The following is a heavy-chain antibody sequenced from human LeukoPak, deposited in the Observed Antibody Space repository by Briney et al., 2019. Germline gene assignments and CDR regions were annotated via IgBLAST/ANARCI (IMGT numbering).Heavy chain of an antibody. D-gene: IGHD1-26*01. J-gene: IGHJ3*02. CDR2: IYTSGST. Sequence: SETLSLTCTVSGGSISSGSYYWSWIRQPAGKGLEWIGRIYTSGSTNYNPSLKSRVTISVDTSKNQFSLKLSSVTAADTAVYYCARGLGQWELRGFDALDIWGQGTMVTVSS. CDR3: ARGLGQWELRGFDALDI. CDR1: GGSISSGSYY. V-gene: IGHV4-61*02.